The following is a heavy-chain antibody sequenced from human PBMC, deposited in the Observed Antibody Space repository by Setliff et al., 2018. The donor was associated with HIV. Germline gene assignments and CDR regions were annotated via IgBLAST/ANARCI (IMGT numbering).Heavy chain of an antibody. CDR2: IRSKASAYAT. J-gene: IGHJ5*02. Sequence: PGGSLRLSCAASGFTFSASAIHWVRQASGKGPEWVGHIRSKASAYATASAASVKGRFTVSRDDSSDTAYLQMSNLKSEDTAVYYCVAATTEGFDPWGQGTLVTVSS. CDR3: VAATTEGFDP. V-gene: IGHV3-73*01. CDR1: GFTFSASA. D-gene: IGHD6-13*01.